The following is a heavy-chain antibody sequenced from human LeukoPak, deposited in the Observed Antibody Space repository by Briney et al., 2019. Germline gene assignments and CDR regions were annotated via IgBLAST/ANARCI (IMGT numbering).Heavy chain of an antibody. Sequence: PGGSLRLSCAASGFTVSSNYMSWVRQAPGKGLEWVSIIYGADSTYYADSVKGRFTISRDNSKNTLYLQMNSLRAEDTAVYYCARSYDSGAYYFDYWGQGTLVTVSS. CDR2: IYGADST. J-gene: IGHJ4*02. CDR1: GFTVSSNY. V-gene: IGHV3-66*01. CDR3: ARSYDSGAYYFDY. D-gene: IGHD3-22*01.